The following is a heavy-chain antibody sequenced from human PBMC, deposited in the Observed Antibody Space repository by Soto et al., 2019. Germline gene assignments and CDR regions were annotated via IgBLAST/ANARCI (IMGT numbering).Heavy chain of an antibody. CDR2: INHSGST. Sequence: QVQLQQWGAGLLKPSETLSLTCAVYGGSLSGYYWSWIRQPPGKGLEWSGEINHSGSTNYNPSHRSRVTISVDTSKNQFSLKLSSVTAADTAVYYCARVGRYYYDSSGYRSRNWFDPWGQGTLVTVSS. CDR1: GGSLSGYY. CDR3: ARVGRYYYDSSGYRSRNWFDP. D-gene: IGHD3-22*01. J-gene: IGHJ5*02. V-gene: IGHV4-34*01.